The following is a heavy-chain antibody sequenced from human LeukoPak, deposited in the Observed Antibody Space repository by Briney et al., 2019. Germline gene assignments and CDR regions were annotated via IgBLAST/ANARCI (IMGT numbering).Heavy chain of an antibody. CDR3: ARQVRGVSYGMDV. CDR2: IWYDGSNK. J-gene: IGHJ6*02. V-gene: IGHV3-33*01. CDR1: GFTFSSYG. Sequence: GGSLRLSCAASGFTFSSYGMHWVRQAPGKGLEWVAVIWYDGSNKYYADSVKGRFTISRDNSKNTLYLQMNSLRAEDTAVYYCARQVRGVSYGMDVWGQGTTVTVSS. D-gene: IGHD3-10*01.